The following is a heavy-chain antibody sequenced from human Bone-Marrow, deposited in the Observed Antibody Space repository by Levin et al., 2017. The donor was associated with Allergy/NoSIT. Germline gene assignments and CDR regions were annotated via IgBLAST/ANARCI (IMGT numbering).Heavy chain of an antibody. CDR3: ARVAYSGYDSRGGFDS. CDR1: GSSLSSGNYY. CDR2: IYYSGST. D-gene: IGHD5-12*01. V-gene: IGHV4-61*01. Sequence: SETLSLTCTVSGSSLSSGNYYWSWIRQSPGKGLEWIGYIYYSGSTTYNPSLQSRVTISLDTSKNQFSLNLRSVTAADTAVYYCARVAYSGYDSRGGFDSWGQGTLVTVSS. J-gene: IGHJ4*02.